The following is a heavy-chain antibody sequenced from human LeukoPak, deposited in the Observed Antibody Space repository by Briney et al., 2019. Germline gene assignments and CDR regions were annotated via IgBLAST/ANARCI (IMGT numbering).Heavy chain of an antibody. V-gene: IGHV1-18*01. CDR3: ARDQVLLCGGDCYEFKGGPNFDY. CDR1: GGTFSSYA. Sequence: GASVKVSCKASGGTFSSYAISWVRQAPGQGLEWMGWISAYNGNTNYAQKLQGRVTMTTDTSTSTAYMELRSLRSDDTAVYYCARDQVLLCGGDCYEFKGGPNFDYWGQGTLVTVSS. D-gene: IGHD2-21*02. J-gene: IGHJ4*02. CDR2: ISAYNGNT.